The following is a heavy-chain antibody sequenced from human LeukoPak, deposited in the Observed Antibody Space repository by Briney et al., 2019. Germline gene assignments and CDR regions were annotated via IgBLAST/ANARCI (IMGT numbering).Heavy chain of an antibody. CDR2: IFYSGST. V-gene: IGHV4-31*03. CDR1: GGSIDKGGYF. Sequence: PSETLSPTCTVSGGSIDKGGYFWSWIRQHPGKGLEWIGYIFYSGSTYYNPSLMSRLTISIDTSKNQFSLRLSSVTAADTAVYYCARSEDSSGYYLHDYWGQGTLVTVSS. J-gene: IGHJ4*02. D-gene: IGHD3-22*01. CDR3: ARSEDSSGYYLHDY.